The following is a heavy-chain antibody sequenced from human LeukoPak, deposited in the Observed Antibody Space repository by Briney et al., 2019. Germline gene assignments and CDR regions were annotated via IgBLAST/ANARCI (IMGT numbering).Heavy chain of an antibody. CDR1: GFTFSSYG. Sequence: GGSLRLSCAASGFTFSSYGMHWVRQAPGKGLEWVSAISGSGGSTYYADSVKGRFTISRDNSKNTLYLQMNSLRAEDTAVYYCAKVRGSIAAAEIGYWGQGTLVTVSS. CDR3: AKVRGSIAAAEIGY. CDR2: ISGSGGST. D-gene: IGHD6-13*01. V-gene: IGHV3-23*01. J-gene: IGHJ4*02.